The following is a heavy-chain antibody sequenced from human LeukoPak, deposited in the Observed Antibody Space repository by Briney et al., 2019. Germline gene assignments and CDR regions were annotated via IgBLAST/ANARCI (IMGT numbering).Heavy chain of an antibody. Sequence: ASVKVSCKASGGTFSSYTISWVRQAPGQGLEWMGRIIPILGIANYAQKFQGRVTITADKSTSTAYMELSSLRSEDTAVYYCARSAGSAATFGYWGQGTLVTVSS. CDR2: IIPILGIA. V-gene: IGHV1-69*02. D-gene: IGHD2-15*01. CDR3: ARSAGSAATFGY. CDR1: GGTFSSYT. J-gene: IGHJ4*02.